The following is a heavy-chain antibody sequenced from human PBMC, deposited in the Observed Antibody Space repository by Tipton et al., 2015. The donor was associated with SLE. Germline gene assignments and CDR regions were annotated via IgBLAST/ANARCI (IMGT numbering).Heavy chain of an antibody. CDR2: INHSGST. CDR1: GGSISSYY. D-gene: IGHD3-22*01. V-gene: IGHV4-34*01. Sequence: TLSLTCTVSGGSISSYYWSWIRQPPGKGLEWIGEINHSGSTNYNPSLKSRVTIPVDTSKNQFSLKLSSVTAADTAVYYCARYYYDSRTFDYWGQGTLVTVSS. J-gene: IGHJ4*02. CDR3: ARYYYDSRTFDY.